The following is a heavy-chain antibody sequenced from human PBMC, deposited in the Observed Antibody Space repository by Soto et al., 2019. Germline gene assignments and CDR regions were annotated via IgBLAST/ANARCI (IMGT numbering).Heavy chain of an antibody. J-gene: IGHJ4*02. D-gene: IGHD3-10*01. CDR2: ISGSGGST. Sequence: EVQLLESGGGLVQPGGSLRLSCAASEFTFSSYAMSWVRQAPGKGLEWVSAISGSGGSTYYADSVKGRFTISRDNSKNTLYLQMNSLRAEDTAVYYCAKLSAAMRGFLDYWGQGTLVTVSS. V-gene: IGHV3-23*01. CDR1: EFTFSSYA. CDR3: AKLSAAMRGFLDY.